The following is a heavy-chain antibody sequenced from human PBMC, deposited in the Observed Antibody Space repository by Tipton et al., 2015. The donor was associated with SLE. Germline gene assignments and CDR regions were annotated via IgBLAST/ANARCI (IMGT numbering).Heavy chain of an antibody. Sequence: SLRLSCAASGFTFSNAWMSWVRQAPGKGLEWVGRIKSKTDGGTTDYAAPVKGRFTISRDDSKNTLYLQMNSLKTEDTAVYYCTTAVLWGWAFDIWGRGTMVTVSS. CDR3: TTAVLWGWAFDI. D-gene: IGHD2-21*01. CDR2: IKSKTDGGTT. CDR1: GFTFSNAW. J-gene: IGHJ3*02. V-gene: IGHV3-15*01.